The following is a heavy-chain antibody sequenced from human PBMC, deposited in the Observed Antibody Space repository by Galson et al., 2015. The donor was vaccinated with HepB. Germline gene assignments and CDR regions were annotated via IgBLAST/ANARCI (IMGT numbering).Heavy chain of an antibody. CDR3: ARDHARRYCSSTSCYLNYYGSGSPGNSAFDI. D-gene: IGHD2-2*01. CDR2: INPSGGST. Sequence: SVKVSCKASGYTFTSYYMHWVRQAPGQGLEWMGIINPSGGSTSYAQKFQGRVTMTRDTSTSTVYMELSSLRSEDTAVYYCARDHARRYCSSTSCYLNYYGSGSPGNSAFDIWGQGTMVTVSS. J-gene: IGHJ3*02. CDR1: GYTFTSYY. V-gene: IGHV1-46*01.